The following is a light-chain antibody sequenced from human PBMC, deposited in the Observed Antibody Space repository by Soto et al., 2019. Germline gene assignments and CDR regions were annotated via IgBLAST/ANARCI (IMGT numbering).Light chain of an antibody. CDR1: SSDIGGYNY. CDR3: SSYAGSNNRV. J-gene: IGLJ3*02. V-gene: IGLV2-8*01. CDR2: EVS. Sequence: QSALTQPPSAFGSPGQSVTISCTGTSSDIGGYNYVSWYQQHPGKAPKLMINEVSKRPSGVPDRFSGSKSGNTASLTVSGLQAEDEADYYCSSYAGSNNRVFGGGTKLTVL.